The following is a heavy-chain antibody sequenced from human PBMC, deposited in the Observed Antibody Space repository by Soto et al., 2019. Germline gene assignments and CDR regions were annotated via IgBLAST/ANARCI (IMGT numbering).Heavy chain of an antibody. CDR3: ARCGYSSSARFFDY. J-gene: IGHJ4*02. Sequence: SETLSLTCAVSGHSISSGFYYWGWIRQPPGKRLEWIGSIYHSGSTYYNPSLKSRVTISVDTSKNQLSLKLSSVTAADTAMYYCARCGYSSSARFFDYWGQGALVTVSS. CDR2: IYHSGST. D-gene: IGHD6-6*01. CDR1: GHSISSGFYY. V-gene: IGHV4-38-2*01.